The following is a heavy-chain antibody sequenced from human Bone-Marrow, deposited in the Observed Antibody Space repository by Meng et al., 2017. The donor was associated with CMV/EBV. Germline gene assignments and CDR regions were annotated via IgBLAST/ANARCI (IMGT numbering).Heavy chain of an antibody. V-gene: IGHV1-69*02. J-gene: IGHJ5*02. Sequence: SVKVSCKASGGSFSTYTISWVRQAPGQGPEWMGRFIPMLGIANYAQKFQGRVTITADKSTSTAYMELSSLRSEDTAVYYCARGTLWFGEFFSWFDPWGQGTLVTVSS. D-gene: IGHD3-10*01. CDR2: FIPMLGIA. CDR3: ARGTLWFGEFFSWFDP. CDR1: GGSFSTYT.